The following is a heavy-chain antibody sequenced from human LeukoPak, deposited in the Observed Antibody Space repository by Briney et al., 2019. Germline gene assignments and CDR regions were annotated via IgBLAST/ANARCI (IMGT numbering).Heavy chain of an antibody. D-gene: IGHD2-2*01. Sequence: PGGSLRLSCAASGFTFTDYSIHWVRQAPGKGLDWVSAISVSAGSTYYADSVKGRFTISRDYSKNTLYLQMNSLRAEDTAVYYCANFHCSSTSCHLSGYFQHWGQGTLVTVSS. CDR3: ANFHCSSTSCHLSGYFQH. CDR1: GFTFTDYS. CDR2: ISVSAGST. J-gene: IGHJ1*01. V-gene: IGHV3-23*01.